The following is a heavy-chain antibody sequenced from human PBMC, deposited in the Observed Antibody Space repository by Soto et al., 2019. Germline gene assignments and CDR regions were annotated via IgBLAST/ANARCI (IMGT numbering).Heavy chain of an antibody. Sequence: PSETLSLTCTVSGGSISSYYWSWIRQPPGKGLEWVGYIYCSGSTNYNPSLKSRVTISVDTSKNQFSLKLSSVTAADTAVYYCARLRYYGSGSLVYYYYYYMDVWGKGTTVTVSS. J-gene: IGHJ6*03. CDR3: ARLRYYGSGSLVYYYYYYMDV. D-gene: IGHD3-10*01. CDR2: IYCSGST. CDR1: GGSISSYY. V-gene: IGHV4-59*08.